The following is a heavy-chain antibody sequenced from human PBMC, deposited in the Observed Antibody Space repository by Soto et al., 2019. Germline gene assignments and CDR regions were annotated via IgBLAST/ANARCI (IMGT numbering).Heavy chain of an antibody. CDR2: VSAGGDMT. CDR1: GFTFSSYA. Sequence: DVQLLESGGHLVQPGGSLRLSCAASGFTFSSYAMSWVRQAPGKGLEWVSSVSAGGDMTYYSDSVKGRFTISRDNSNNALFLQMNSLRIKDTALYYCARGDRGGSGSPASYYYSGLGVWGQGTTVTVS. V-gene: IGHV3-23*01. D-gene: IGHD3-10*01. J-gene: IGHJ6*02. CDR3: ARGDRGGSGSPASYYYSGLGV.